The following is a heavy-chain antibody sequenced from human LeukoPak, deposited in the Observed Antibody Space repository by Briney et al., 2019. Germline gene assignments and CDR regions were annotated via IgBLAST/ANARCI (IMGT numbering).Heavy chain of an antibody. CDR3: ARGGDFWSGYSRGYYMDV. V-gene: IGHV3-23*01. D-gene: IGHD3-3*01. CDR1: GFTFSNYG. Sequence: GGSLRLSCAASGFTFSNYGVSWVRQAPGKGLEWVSVISGSGGSTYFADSVKGRFTISRDNSKNTLYLQMNSLRAEDTAVYYCARGGDFWSGYSRGYYMDVWGKGTTVTVSS. J-gene: IGHJ6*03. CDR2: ISGSGGST.